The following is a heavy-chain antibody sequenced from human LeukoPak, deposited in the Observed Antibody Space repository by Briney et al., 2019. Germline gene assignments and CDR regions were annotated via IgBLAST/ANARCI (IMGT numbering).Heavy chain of an antibody. Sequence: ASVKVSCKASGYTFTSYYMHWVRQAPGQGLEWMGIINPSGGSTSYAQKFQGRVTMTRDTSIRTAYMELSRLTSDDTAVYYCARDLYDFWRGIGCYWGQGTLVTVSS. V-gene: IGHV1-46*01. D-gene: IGHD3-3*01. CDR1: GYTFTSYY. CDR2: INPSGGST. J-gene: IGHJ4*02. CDR3: ARDLYDFWRGIGCY.